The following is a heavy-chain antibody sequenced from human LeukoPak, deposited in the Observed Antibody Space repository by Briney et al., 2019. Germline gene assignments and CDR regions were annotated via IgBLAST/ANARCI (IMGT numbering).Heavy chain of an antibody. CDR1: GRSFSGYY. CDR2: INHSENT. CDR3: ARQRALVRYCSSTRCCSSWFDP. Sequence: SETLSLTCAVYGRSFSGYYWSWIRHPPGKGLEWIGEINHSENTNYNTSRKRRITISVDTSKNQFSLKLSSVKAADTAVYYCARQRALVRYCSSTRCCSSWFDPWGQGTLVTVSS. V-gene: IGHV4-34*01. D-gene: IGHD2-2*01. J-gene: IGHJ5*02.